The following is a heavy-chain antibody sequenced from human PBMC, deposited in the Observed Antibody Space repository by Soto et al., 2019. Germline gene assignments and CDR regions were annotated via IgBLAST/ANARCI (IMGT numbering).Heavy chain of an antibody. J-gene: IGHJ6*02. CDR3: ARLHGYCISSSCHGHYAMDV. D-gene: IGHD2-2*01. CDR1: GGSITSGGYY. V-gene: IGHV4-31*02. Sequence: SETLSLTCTVSGGSITSGGYYWSWIRQHPGKGLEWIGYIYYSGFTYYNPSLKSRVTISVDTSKNQFSLKLRSVTAADTAVYYCARLHGYCISSSCHGHYAMDVWGQGTTVT. CDR2: IYYSGFT.